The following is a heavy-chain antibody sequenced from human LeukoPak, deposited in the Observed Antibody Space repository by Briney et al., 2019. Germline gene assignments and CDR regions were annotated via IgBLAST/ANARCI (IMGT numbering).Heavy chain of an antibody. CDR1: GFTFSSYG. J-gene: IGHJ4*02. D-gene: IGHD6-19*01. V-gene: IGHV3-30*02. CDR3: EKDTGNGWYLLGY. CDR2: IRYGASNK. Sequence: GGSLRLSCAASGFTFSSYGMHWVRQAPGKGLEWVAFIRYGASNKYYADSVKGRFTISRDNSKDTLYLKRNSLRAGDTAVYYCEKDTGNGWYLLGYWGQGTMVTVSS.